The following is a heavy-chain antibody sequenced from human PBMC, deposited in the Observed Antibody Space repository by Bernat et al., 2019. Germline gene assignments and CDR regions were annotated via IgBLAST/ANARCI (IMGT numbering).Heavy chain of an antibody. CDR3: ASATAGAAADN. CDR1: GFTFSSYG. J-gene: IGHJ4*02. CDR2: ISYDGSNK. V-gene: IGHV3-30*03. D-gene: IGHD6-13*01. Sequence: QVQLVESGGGVVQPGRSLRLSCAASGFTFSSYGMHWVRQAPGKGLEWVAVISYDGSNKYYADSVKGRFTISRDNSKNTLYLQMNSLRAEDTAVYYCASATAGAAADNWGQGTLVTVSS.